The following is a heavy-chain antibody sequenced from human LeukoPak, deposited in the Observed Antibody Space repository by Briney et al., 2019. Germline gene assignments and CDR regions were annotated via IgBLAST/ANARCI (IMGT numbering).Heavy chain of an antibody. CDR2: INHSGSN. V-gene: IGHV4-34*01. Sequence: SETLSLTCAVYGGSFSGYYWSWIRQPPGKGLEWIGGINHSGSNNYNPSLKSRVTISVDTSKNQFSLKLSSVTAADTAVYYCARGRSWYGDSYLDYWGQGTLVTVSS. CDR3: ARGRSWYGDSYLDY. D-gene: IGHD4-17*01. J-gene: IGHJ4*02. CDR1: GGSFSGYY.